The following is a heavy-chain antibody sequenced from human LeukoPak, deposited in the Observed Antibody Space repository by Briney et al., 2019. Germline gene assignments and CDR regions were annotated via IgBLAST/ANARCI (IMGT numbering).Heavy chain of an antibody. J-gene: IGHJ6*03. V-gene: IGHV3-21*01. CDR1: GFTFSDYS. CDR2: ISSSSSYI. CDR3: AREASYCSGGSCYSGDYYYYYMDV. Sequence: GGSLRLSCAASGFTFSDYSMNWVRQAPGKGLEWVSSISSSSSYIYYADSVKGRFTISRDNAKNSLYLQMNSLRAEDTAVYYCAREASYCSGGSCYSGDYYYYYMDVWGKGTTVTVSS. D-gene: IGHD2-15*01.